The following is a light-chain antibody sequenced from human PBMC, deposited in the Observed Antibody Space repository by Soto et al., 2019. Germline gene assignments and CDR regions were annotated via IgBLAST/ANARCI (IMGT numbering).Light chain of an antibody. CDR2: EVS. CDR1: SSDVGGYNY. J-gene: IGLJ2*01. Sequence: QSALTQPASVSGSPGQSITISCTGTSSDVGGYNYVSWYQQHPGKAPNLMIYEVSNRPSGVSHRFSGSKSGNTASLTISGLQAEDDADYYCGSYTSSSTVVFGGGTKLTVL. CDR3: GSYTSSSTVV. V-gene: IGLV2-14*01.